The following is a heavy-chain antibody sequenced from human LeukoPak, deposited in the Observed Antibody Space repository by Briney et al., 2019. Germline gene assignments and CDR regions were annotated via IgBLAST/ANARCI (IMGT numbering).Heavy chain of an antibody. D-gene: IGHD3-9*01. CDR2: IRSKANSYAT. CDR1: GSTFSGSA. V-gene: IGHV3-73*01. J-gene: IGHJ4*02. Sequence: GGSLRLSCAASGSTFSGSAMHWVRQASGKGLEWVGRIRSKANSYATAYAASVKGRFTISRDDSKNTAYLQMNSLKTEDTAVYYCTSTGNYDILTGYLGYWGQGTLVTVSS. CDR3: TSTGNYDILTGYLGY.